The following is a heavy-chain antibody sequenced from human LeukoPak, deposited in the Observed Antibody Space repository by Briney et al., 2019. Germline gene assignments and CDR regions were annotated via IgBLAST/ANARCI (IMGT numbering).Heavy chain of an antibody. CDR2: IRFDGNNK. V-gene: IGHV3-30*02. D-gene: IGHD3-16*01. CDR1: GFTFSNYG. J-gene: IGHJ5*02. Sequence: PGGSLRLSCAASGFTFSNYGMHWVRQAPGKGLEWVAFIRFDGNNKYYADSVKGRFTISRDNSNNTLYLQMNSLRAEDTAVYYCARGGRRVRSYNWFDPWGQGTLVTVSS. CDR3: ARGGRRVRSYNWFDP.